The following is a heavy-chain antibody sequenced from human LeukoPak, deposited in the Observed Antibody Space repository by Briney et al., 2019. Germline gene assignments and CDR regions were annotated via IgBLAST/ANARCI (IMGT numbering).Heavy chain of an antibody. D-gene: IGHD3-22*01. CDR1: GFTISSYG. CDR2: ISYDGSNK. Sequence: GRSLRLSCAASGFTISSYGMHWVRQAPGKGLEWVAVISYDGSNKYYADSVKGRFTISRDNSKNTLYLQMNSLRAEDTAVYYCALYYYDSSGFDYWGQGTLVTVSS. V-gene: IGHV3-30*03. J-gene: IGHJ4*02. CDR3: ALYYYDSSGFDY.